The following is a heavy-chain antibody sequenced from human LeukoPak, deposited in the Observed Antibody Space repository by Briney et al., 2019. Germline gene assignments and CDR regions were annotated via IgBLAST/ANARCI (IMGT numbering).Heavy chain of an antibody. D-gene: IGHD2-15*01. V-gene: IGHV3-7*01. Sequence: GGSLRLSCAASGFTFSTYWMSWVRQAPGKGLEWVANIHQDGNEKYYVESVKGRFTISRDNAKNSLYLQMNSLRAEDTAVYYCARAVDCSGGSCYFASDYWGQGTLVTLSS. J-gene: IGHJ4*02. CDR1: GFTFSTYW. CDR2: IHQDGNEK. CDR3: ARAVDCSGGSCYFASDY.